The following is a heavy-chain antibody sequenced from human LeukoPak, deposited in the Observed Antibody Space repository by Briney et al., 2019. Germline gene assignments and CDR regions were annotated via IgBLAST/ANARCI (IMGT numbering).Heavy chain of an antibody. CDR2: ISWNSGSI. V-gene: IGHV3-9*01. CDR1: GFTFSGYS. CDR3: AKDYDGSGSYFDY. J-gene: IGHJ4*02. Sequence: GGSLRLSCAASGFTFSGYSMHWVRQAPGKGLEWVSGISWNSGSIGYADSVKGRFTISRDNAKNSLYLQMNSLRAEDTALYYCAKDYDGSGSYFDYWGQGTLVTVSS. D-gene: IGHD3-10*01.